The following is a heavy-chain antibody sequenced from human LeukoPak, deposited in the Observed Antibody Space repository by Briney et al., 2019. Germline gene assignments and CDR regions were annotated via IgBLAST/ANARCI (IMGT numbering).Heavy chain of an antibody. V-gene: IGHV4-4*07. D-gene: IGHD3-3*01. CDR1: GGSISSYY. Sequence: SETLSLTCTVSGGSISSYYWSWVRQPAGKGLEWIGRIYTSGSTNYNPSLKSRVTMSVDTSKNQFSLKLSSVTAADTAVYYCASEYDFWSGYYTDWGQGTLATVSS. CDR3: ASEYDFWSGYYTD. J-gene: IGHJ4*02. CDR2: IYTSGST.